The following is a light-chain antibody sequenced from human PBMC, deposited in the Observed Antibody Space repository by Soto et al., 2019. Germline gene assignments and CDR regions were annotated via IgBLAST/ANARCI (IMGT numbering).Light chain of an antibody. Sequence: SSELTQPASVSVAPGQTARITCGGNNIGNKRVHWYQQEPGQAPVLVVYNDGDRPSGIPERFSGSNSGNTATLTISRVEAADEADYYCQVWDSSGDWIFGGGTKLTVL. CDR2: NDG. CDR3: QVWDSSGDWI. J-gene: IGLJ2*01. V-gene: IGLV3-21*02. CDR1: NIGNKR.